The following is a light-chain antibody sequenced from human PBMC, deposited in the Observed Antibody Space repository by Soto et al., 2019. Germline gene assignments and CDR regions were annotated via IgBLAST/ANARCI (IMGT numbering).Light chain of an antibody. CDR1: NIGSKR. J-gene: IGLJ1*01. CDR3: QVWDSSSDRYV. CDR2: DDS. Sequence: SYGLTQTPSGSGAPGKKSMITCGGNNIGSKRVHWYKQKPGQAPVLVVYDDSDRPSGIPERFSGSNSGNTATLTISRVEAGDEADYYCQVWDSSSDRYVFGTGTKVTVL. V-gene: IGLV3-21*03.